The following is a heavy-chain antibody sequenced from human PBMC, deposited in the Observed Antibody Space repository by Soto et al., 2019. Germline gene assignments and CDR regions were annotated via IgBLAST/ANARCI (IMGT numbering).Heavy chain of an antibody. D-gene: IGHD3-10*01. CDR1: GGTNSSYA. V-gene: IGHV1-69*13. CDR2: IIPIFGTA. CDR3: ARWYYYGSGSYRYYYYGMDA. Sequence: SVKVSCKASGGTNSSYAISWVRQAPGQGLEWMGGIIPIFGTANYAQKFQGRVTITADESTSTAYMELSSLRSEDTAVYYCARWYYYGSGSYRYYYYGMDAWGQGTTVTVSS. J-gene: IGHJ6*02.